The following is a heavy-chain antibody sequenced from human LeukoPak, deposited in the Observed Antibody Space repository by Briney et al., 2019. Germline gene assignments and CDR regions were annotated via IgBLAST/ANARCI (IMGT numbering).Heavy chain of an antibody. CDR2: FYTSGST. V-gene: IGHV4-61*02. CDR3: AREVIAAHNWFDP. Sequence: SQTLSLTCTVSGGSISSGSYSWSWIRQPAGKGLEWIGRFYTSGSTNYNPSLKSRVAISVDTSKNQFSLKLSSVTAADTAVYYCAREVIAAHNWFDPWGQGTLVTVSS. D-gene: IGHD6-6*01. CDR1: GGSISSGSYS. J-gene: IGHJ5*02.